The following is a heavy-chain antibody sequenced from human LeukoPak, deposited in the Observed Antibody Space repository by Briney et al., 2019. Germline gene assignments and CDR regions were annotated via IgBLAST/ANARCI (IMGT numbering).Heavy chain of an antibody. V-gene: IGHV4-31*03. CDR3: ARGGEWFGELLPFDY. CDR2: IYYSGST. Sequence: PSETLSLTCTVSSGSISSGGYYWSWIRQHPGRGLEWIVYIYYSGSTYYNPSLKSRVTISVDTSKHQFSLKLSSVTAADTAVYYCARGGEWFGELLPFDYWGQGTLVTVSS. J-gene: IGHJ4*02. CDR1: SGSISSGGYY. D-gene: IGHD3-10*01.